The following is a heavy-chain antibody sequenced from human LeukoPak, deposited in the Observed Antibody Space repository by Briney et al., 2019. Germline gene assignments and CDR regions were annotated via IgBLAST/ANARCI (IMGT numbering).Heavy chain of an antibody. CDR1: GYTFTSYY. Sequence: ASVKVSCKASGYTFTSYYMHWVRQAPGQGLEWMGIISPSGGSTSYAQKFQGRVTMTRDTSTSTVYMELSSLRSEDTAVYYCARAIYDFRDYYYGMDVWGQGTTVTVSS. CDR2: ISPSGGST. CDR3: ARAIYDFRDYYYGMDV. D-gene: IGHD3-3*01. V-gene: IGHV1-46*01. J-gene: IGHJ6*02.